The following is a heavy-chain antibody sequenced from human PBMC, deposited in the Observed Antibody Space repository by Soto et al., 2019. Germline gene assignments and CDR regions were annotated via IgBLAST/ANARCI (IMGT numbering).Heavy chain of an antibody. CDR1: GSTFSSYS. CDR2: ISSSSSTI. Sequence: EVQLVESGGGLVQPGGSLRLSCAASGSTFSSYSMNWVRPAPGKGLEWVSYISSSSSTIYYADSVKGRFTISRDNAKNSLYLHMNSLRAEDTAVYYCARDLNYGLFDYWGQGTLVTVSS. V-gene: IGHV3-48*01. J-gene: IGHJ4*02. CDR3: ARDLNYGLFDY. D-gene: IGHD4-17*01.